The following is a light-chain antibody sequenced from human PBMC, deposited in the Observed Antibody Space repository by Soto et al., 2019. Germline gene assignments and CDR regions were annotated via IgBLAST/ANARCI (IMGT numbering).Light chain of an antibody. CDR1: SSNIGTNWP. Sequence: QSVLTQPPSVSGAPGQRVTISCTGSSSNIGTNWPVHWYQQFPGIAPKLLIYDNNNRPSGVPDRFSGSKSGTSASLAITGLHAEDEADSYCQSYDNSLSAWVFGGGTKLTVL. CDR3: QSYDNSLSAWV. J-gene: IGLJ3*02. V-gene: IGLV1-40*01. CDR2: DNN.